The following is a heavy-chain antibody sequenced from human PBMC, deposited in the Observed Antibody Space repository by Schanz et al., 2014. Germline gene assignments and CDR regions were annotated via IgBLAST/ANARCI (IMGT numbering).Heavy chain of an antibody. Sequence: QVQLVESGGGVVQPGGSLRLSCAASGFTFSSYGMHWVRQAPGKGLEWVAFIRYDGSNKYYADSVKGRFTISRDNSKNTLYLQMNSLRAEDTAVFYCAKSMYSTSWAFDFWGQGAQVTVSS. CDR1: GFTFSSYG. CDR3: AKSMYSTSWAFDF. D-gene: IGHD2-2*01. V-gene: IGHV3-30*02. CDR2: IRYDGSNK. J-gene: IGHJ4*02.